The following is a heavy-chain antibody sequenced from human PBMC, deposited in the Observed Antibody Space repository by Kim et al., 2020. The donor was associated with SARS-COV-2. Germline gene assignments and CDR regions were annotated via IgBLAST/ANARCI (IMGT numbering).Heavy chain of an antibody. CDR1: GGSFSGYY. CDR3: ARGRAFVVVPATRRGGGWFDP. J-gene: IGHJ5*02. Sequence: SETLSLTCAVYGGSFSGYYWSWIRQPPGKGLEWIGEINHSGSTNYNPSLKSRVTISVDTSKNQFSLKLSSVTAADTAVYYCARGRAFVVVPATRRGGGWFDPWGQGTLVTVSS. CDR2: INHSGST. V-gene: IGHV4-34*01. D-gene: IGHD2-2*01.